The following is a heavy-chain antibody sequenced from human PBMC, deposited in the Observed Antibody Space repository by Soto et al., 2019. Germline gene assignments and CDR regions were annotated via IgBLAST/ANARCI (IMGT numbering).Heavy chain of an antibody. J-gene: IGHJ6*02. D-gene: IGHD6-19*01. Sequence: QVQLQESGPGLVKPSQTLSLTCPVSGGSISSGGYYWSWIRQHPGKGLGWIGYIYYSGSTYYNPSLKSRVTISVDTSKNQFSLKLSSVTAADTAVYYCARDPRGQWLVSTYGMDVWGQGTTVTVSS. CDR2: IYYSGST. CDR3: ARDPRGQWLVSTYGMDV. V-gene: IGHV4-31*03. CDR1: GGSISSGGYY.